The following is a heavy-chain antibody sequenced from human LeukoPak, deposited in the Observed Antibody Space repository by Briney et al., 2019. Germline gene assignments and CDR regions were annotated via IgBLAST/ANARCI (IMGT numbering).Heavy chain of an antibody. J-gene: IGHJ2*01. D-gene: IGHD2-21*02. CDR3: VKLVVVTATYWYFDV. CDR1: GFTFSHYW. CDR2: IKHDEIEN. Sequence: GASLRLSCAASGFTFSHYWKGWVRQAPGKGLDWVANIKHDEIENYLADCVTGLFTISRDNAENSLFLQMNSLRPDDTAVYFCVKLVVVTATYWYFDVWGRGTPITVSS. V-gene: IGHV3-7*01.